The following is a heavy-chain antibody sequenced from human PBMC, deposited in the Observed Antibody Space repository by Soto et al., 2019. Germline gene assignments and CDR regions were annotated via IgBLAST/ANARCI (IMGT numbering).Heavy chain of an antibody. D-gene: IGHD6-13*01. J-gene: IGHJ4*02. CDR2: IIPVFGTA. Sequence: QVQLVQSGAEVKKPGSSVKVSCKASGGTFSSYAISWVRQAPGQGLEWMGGIIPVFGTANYAQKFQGRVTITADKSTSTAHMELSSLRSEDTAVYYWARDRWGAAVSGGFDYWGQGTLVTVSS. V-gene: IGHV1-69*06. CDR1: GGTFSSYA. CDR3: ARDRWGAAVSGGFDY.